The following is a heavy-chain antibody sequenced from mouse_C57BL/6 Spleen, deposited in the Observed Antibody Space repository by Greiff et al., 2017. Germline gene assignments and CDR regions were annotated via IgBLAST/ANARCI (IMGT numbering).Heavy chain of an antibody. CDR2: IDPENGDT. D-gene: IGHD1-1*01. CDR3: TTTTVAPAWFAY. Sequence: VQLKQSGAELVRPGASVKLSCTASGFNIKDDYMHWVKQRPEQGLEWIGWIDPENGDTEYASKFQGKATITADTSSNTAYLQLSSLTSEDTAVYYCTTTTVAPAWFAYWGQGTLVTVSA. V-gene: IGHV14-4*01. J-gene: IGHJ3*01. CDR1: GFNIKDDY.